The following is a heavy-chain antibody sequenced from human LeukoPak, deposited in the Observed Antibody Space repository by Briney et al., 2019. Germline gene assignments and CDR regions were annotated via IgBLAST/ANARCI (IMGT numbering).Heavy chain of an antibody. Sequence: GASVKVSCKASGGTFSSYAISWVRQAPGQGLEWMGRIIPILGIANYAQKFQGRVTITADKSTSTAYMELSSLRSEDTAVYYCASRNDYGDYRDAFDIWGQGTMVTASS. V-gene: IGHV1-69*04. CDR1: GGTFSSYA. D-gene: IGHD4-17*01. CDR3: ASRNDYGDYRDAFDI. J-gene: IGHJ3*02. CDR2: IIPILGIA.